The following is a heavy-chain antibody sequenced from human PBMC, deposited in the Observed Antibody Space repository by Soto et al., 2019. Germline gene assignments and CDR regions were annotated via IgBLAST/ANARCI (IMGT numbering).Heavy chain of an antibody. V-gene: IGHV1-18*01. J-gene: IGHJ6*02. CDR3: ARGGYYDSSGSRNYHYYGMNV. Sequence: ASVKVSCKASGYGVNGYGTTWVRQAHGQGLEWLGWISPYSDDTKYAQKLQGRVTVTMDRSSRTVYMDLRSLRSNDTAIYYCARGGYYDSSGSRNYHYYGMNVWGQGTTVTVSS. D-gene: IGHD3-22*01. CDR1: GYGVNGYG. CDR2: ISPYSDDT.